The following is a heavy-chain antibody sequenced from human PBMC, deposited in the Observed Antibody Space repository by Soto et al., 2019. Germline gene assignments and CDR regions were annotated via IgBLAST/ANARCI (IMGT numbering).Heavy chain of an antibody. CDR1: GASISSSDW. D-gene: IGHD2-21*01. V-gene: IGHV4-4*02. J-gene: IGHJ4*02. Sequence: PSETLSLTCAVSGASISSSDWWSWVRQPPGKGLEWIGEISQSGNTNYNPSLMSRVTMSMDKSKKYFSLKLDSVSAADTAVYYCAREVSDSAAFDYWGQGTLVTVSS. CDR2: ISQSGNT. CDR3: AREVSDSAAFDY.